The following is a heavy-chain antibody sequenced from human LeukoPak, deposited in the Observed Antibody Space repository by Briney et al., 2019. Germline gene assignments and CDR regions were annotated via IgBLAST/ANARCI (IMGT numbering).Heavy chain of an antibody. CDR2: IYYSGST. CDR3: ARSSYYDILTGYYNFDY. J-gene: IGHJ4*02. V-gene: IGHV4-59*01. D-gene: IGHD3-9*01. Sequence: SETLSLTCTVSGGSISSYYWSWIRQPPGKGLEWIGYIYYSGSTNYNPSLKSRVTISVGTSKNQFSLKLSSVTAADTAVYYCARSSYYDILTGYYNFDYWGQGTLVTVSS. CDR1: GGSISSYY.